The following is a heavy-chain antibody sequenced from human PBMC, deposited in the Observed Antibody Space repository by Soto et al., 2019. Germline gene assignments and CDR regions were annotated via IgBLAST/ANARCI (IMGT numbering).Heavy chain of an antibody. V-gene: IGHV3-74*01. CDR1: GFTFSSYW. CDR3: ARDRVVRGVINNWFDP. CDR2: INSDGSST. D-gene: IGHD3-10*01. Sequence: EVQLVESWGGLVQPGGSLRLSCAASGFTFSSYWMHWVRQAPGKGLVWVSRINSDGSSTSYADSVRGRFTVSRDNVKNTLYLQLNSRSAEDTVVYYCARDRVVRGVINNWFDPWGQGLLVSVSS. J-gene: IGHJ5*02.